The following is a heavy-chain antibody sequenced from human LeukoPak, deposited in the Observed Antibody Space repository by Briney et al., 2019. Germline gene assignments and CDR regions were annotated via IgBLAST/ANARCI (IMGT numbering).Heavy chain of an antibody. D-gene: IGHD5-24*01. CDR1: GGSFSGYY. J-gene: IGHJ4*02. CDR2: INHSGST. Sequence: SETLSLTCAVYGGSFSGYYWSWIRQPPGKGLEWIGEINHSGSTNYNPSLKSRVTISVDTSKNQFSLKLSSVTAADTAVYYCARGGSVATIRRRHYFDYWGQGTLVTVSS. V-gene: IGHV4-34*01. CDR3: ARGGSVATIRRRHYFDY.